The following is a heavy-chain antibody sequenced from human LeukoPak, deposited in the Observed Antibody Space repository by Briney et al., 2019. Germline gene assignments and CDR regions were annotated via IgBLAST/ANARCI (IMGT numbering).Heavy chain of an antibody. Sequence: SETLSLTCTVSGGSLSTYHWSWIRQSPGKGLEWIGYIYDSGTTSYNPSLKSRVTISADTSKNHFSLRLRSVTAADTAVYYCAREILGMGPRMDVWGQGTTVTVSS. J-gene: IGHJ6*02. CDR1: GGSLSTYH. CDR2: IYDSGTT. D-gene: IGHD1-26*01. V-gene: IGHV4-59*01. CDR3: AREILGMGPRMDV.